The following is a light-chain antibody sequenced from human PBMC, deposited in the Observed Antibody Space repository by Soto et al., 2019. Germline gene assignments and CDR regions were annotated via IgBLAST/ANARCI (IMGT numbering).Light chain of an antibody. J-gene: IGKJ1*01. Sequence: EIVMTQSPATLSVSPGERATLSCRASQSVSSDLAWYQQKPGQAPRLLINGASTGATGIPARFSGSGSGTEFTLTISSLQSEDSAVYYCQRYDNWPWTFGQGTKVEIK. V-gene: IGKV3-15*01. CDR1: QSVSSD. CDR3: QRYDNWPWT. CDR2: GAS.